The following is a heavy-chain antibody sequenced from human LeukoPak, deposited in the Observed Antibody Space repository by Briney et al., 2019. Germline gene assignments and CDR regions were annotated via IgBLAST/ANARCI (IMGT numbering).Heavy chain of an antibody. CDR2: ISFDGDKK. V-gene: IGHV3-30*03. D-gene: IGHD3-10*01. CDR3: ARGYWGAGRYFDY. Sequence: GGSLRLSCADSGISFSNYGMHWVRQAPGKGLEWVAFISFDGDKKEYADSVKSRFTISRDNPKNTLYLQMNSLRAEDTGLHYCARGYWGAGRYFDYWGQGTLVTVSS. J-gene: IGHJ4*02. CDR1: GISFSNYG.